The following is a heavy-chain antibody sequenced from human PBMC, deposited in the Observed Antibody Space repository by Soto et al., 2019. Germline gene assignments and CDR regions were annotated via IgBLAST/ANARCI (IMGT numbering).Heavy chain of an antibody. CDR1: GYTFTSYD. J-gene: IGHJ6*02. V-gene: IGHV1-8*01. CDR3: ARGTAARPSYYYGMDV. Sequence: QVQLVQSGAEVKKPGASVKVSCKASGYTFTSYDINWVRQATGQGLEWMGWMNPNSGNTGYAQKFQGRVPMTRNTSISTAYMELSSLRSEDTAVYYCARGTAARPSYYYGMDVWGQGTTVTVSS. CDR2: MNPNSGNT. D-gene: IGHD6-6*01.